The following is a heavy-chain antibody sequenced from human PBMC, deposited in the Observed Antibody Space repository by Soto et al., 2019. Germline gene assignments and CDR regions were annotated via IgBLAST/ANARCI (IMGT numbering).Heavy chain of an antibody. V-gene: IGHV3-33*05. Sequence: QVQLVESGGGVVQPGTSLRLSCVGSGVTFRSYVIHWVRQAPGKGLAWVALTSYDGSNNFYGDSVKGCFTISRHNSRNTVQLQMDSRRFEDTALHYCARWGTTGGLDVWGQGTLVSVSS. CDR2: TSYDGSNN. D-gene: IGHD3-16*01. CDR3: ARWGTTGGLDV. CDR1: GVTFRSYV. J-gene: IGHJ4*02.